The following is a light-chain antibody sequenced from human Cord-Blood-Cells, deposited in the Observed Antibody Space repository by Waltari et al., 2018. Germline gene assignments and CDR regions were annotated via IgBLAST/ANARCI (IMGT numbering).Light chain of an antibody. CDR3: VSDAGSYAWV. J-gene: IGLJ3*02. CDR1: SSDVGGYNY. CDR2: DVS. V-gene: IGLV2-11*01. Sequence: QSALPQPRSVSGSPGQPVTISCTGTSSDVGGYNYISWYQQHPGKAPKRKIYDVSKRRAGVPDRSSGDKSGNTACLTFSWLLAEGEADNFCVSDAGSYAWVVGGGTKLTVL.